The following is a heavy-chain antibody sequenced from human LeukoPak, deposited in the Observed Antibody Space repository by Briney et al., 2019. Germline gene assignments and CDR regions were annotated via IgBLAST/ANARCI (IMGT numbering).Heavy chain of an antibody. V-gene: IGHV3-7*01. J-gene: IGHJ4*02. D-gene: IGHD2-8*01. CDR1: GFTFSSYL. Sequence: GGSLRLSCAASGFTFSSYLMSWVRQAPGKGLEWVANIKQDGSEKYYVDSVKGRFTISRDNAKNSLYLQMNSLRAEDTAVYYCARVRVWGQGTLVTVSS. CDR3: ARVRV. CDR2: IKQDGSEK.